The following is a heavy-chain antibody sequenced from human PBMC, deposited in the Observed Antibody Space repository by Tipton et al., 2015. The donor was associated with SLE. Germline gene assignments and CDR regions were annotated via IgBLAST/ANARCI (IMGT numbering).Heavy chain of an antibody. Sequence: SLRLSCAASGFTFSSYAMHWVRQAPGKGLEWVAVISYDGSNKYYADSVKGRFTISRDNSKNTLYLQMNSLRAEDTAVYYCARGGYSGLLLDAFDIWGQGTMVTVSS. CDR3: ARGGYSGLLLDAFDI. CDR2: ISYDGSNK. V-gene: IGHV3-30*04. D-gene: IGHD5-12*01. J-gene: IGHJ3*02. CDR1: GFTFSSYA.